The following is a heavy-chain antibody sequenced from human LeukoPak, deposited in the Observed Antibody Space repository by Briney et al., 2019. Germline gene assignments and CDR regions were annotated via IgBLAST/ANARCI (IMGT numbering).Heavy chain of an antibody. CDR1: GFTFSSYA. J-gene: IGHJ4*02. CDR2: ISSNGGST. CDR3: ARDPTQGLPYGYFDY. D-gene: IGHD6-25*01. V-gene: IGHV3-64*01. Sequence: PGGSLRLSCAASGFTFSSYAMHWVRQAPGKGLEYVSAISSNGGSTYYANSVKGRFTISRDNSKNTLYLQMGSLRAEDMAVYYCARDPTQGLPYGYFDYWGQGTLVTVSS.